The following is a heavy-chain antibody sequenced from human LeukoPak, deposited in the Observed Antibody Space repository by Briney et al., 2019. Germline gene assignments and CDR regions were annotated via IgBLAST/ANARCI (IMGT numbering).Heavy chain of an antibody. D-gene: IGHD3-10*01. CDR2: TYYRSKWYN. CDR1: GDSVSSNSAA. CDR3: ARGYGTHYGSGSYPPLGLDY. Sequence: SQTLSLTCAISGDSVSSNSAAWNWIRQSPSRGLEWLGRTYYRSKWYNDYAVSVKSRITINPDTSKNQFSLKLSSVTAADTAVYYCARGYGTHYGSGSYPPLGLDYWGQGTLVTVSS. J-gene: IGHJ4*02. V-gene: IGHV6-1*01.